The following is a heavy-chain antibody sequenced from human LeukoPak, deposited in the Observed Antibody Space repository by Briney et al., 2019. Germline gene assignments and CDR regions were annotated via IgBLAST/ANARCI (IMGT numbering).Heavy chain of an antibody. CDR3: ARGGAYDYVWGSYRYFDY. CDR1: GGSISSYY. Sequence: SETLSLTYTVSGGSISSYYWSWIRQPPGKGLEWIGYIYYSGSTNYNPSLKSRVTISVDTSKNQFSLKLSSVTAADTAVYYCARGGAYDYVWGSYRYFDYWGQGTLVTVSS. CDR2: IYYSGST. D-gene: IGHD3-16*02. J-gene: IGHJ4*02. V-gene: IGHV4-59*01.